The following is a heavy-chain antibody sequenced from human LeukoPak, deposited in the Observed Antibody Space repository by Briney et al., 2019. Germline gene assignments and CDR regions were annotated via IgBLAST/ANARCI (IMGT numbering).Heavy chain of an antibody. D-gene: IGHD2-2*01. CDR2: INWNGGST. J-gene: IGHJ4*02. V-gene: IGHV3-20*04. CDR1: GFTFDDYG. CDR3: ARSYCSSTSCYSRFDY. Sequence: GGSLRLSCAASGFTFDDYGVSWVRQAPGKGLEWVSGINWNGGSTGYADSVKGRFTISRDNAKNSLYLQMNSLRAEDTALYYCARSYCSSTSCYSRFDYWGQGTLVTVSS.